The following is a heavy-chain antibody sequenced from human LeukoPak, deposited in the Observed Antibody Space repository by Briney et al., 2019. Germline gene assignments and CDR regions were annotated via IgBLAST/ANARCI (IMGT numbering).Heavy chain of an antibody. CDR2: ISYDGSNK. D-gene: IGHD4-17*01. CDR1: GFTFSSYG. Sequence: PGGSLRLSCAASGFTFSSYGMHWVRQAPGKGLEWVAVISYDGSNKYYADSVKGRFTISRDNSKNTLYLQMNSLRAEDTAVYYCAEGDYGDYEFDHWGQGTLVTVSS. CDR3: AEGDYGDYEFDH. V-gene: IGHV3-30*18. J-gene: IGHJ4*02.